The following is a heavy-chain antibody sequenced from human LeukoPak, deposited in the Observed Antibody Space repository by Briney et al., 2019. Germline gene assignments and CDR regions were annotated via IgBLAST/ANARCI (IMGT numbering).Heavy chain of an antibody. J-gene: IGHJ4*02. CDR1: GGSISSYY. Sequence: PSETLSLTCTVPGGSISSYYCSSIRQPPGKGLEWIGYIYYSGSNNYNPSLKSRVTISVDTSKNQFSLKLSSVTAADTAVYYCARSPPWGPFDYWGQGTLVTVSS. D-gene: IGHD7-27*01. V-gene: IGHV4-59*08. CDR3: ARSPPWGPFDY. CDR2: IYYSGSN.